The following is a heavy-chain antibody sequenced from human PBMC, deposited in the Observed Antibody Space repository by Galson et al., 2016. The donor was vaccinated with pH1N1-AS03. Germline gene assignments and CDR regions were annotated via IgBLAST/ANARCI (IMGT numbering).Heavy chain of an antibody. CDR2: INKDEDER. CDR3: ARWSNNWDWAIDY. Sequence: SLRLSCAVSGFSLSSGAMTWVRQAPGKGLEWVATINKDEDERYYMGSVKGRCTISRDNVRNSLYLQMNSLRDEDTVVYFCARWSNNWDWAIDYWGQGTLVTVSS. CDR1: GFSLSSGA. D-gene: IGHD1-1*01. V-gene: IGHV3-7*01. J-gene: IGHJ4*02.